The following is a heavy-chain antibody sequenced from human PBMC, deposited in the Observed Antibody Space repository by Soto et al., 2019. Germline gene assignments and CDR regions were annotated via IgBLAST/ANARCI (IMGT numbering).Heavy chain of an antibody. D-gene: IGHD2-15*01. CDR1: GYTFTSYG. Sequence: ASVKVSCKASGYTFTSYGISWVRQAPGQGLEWMGRISAYNGNTNYAQKLQGRVTMTTDTSTSTAYMELRSLRSDDTAVYYCARNRRYCSGGSCYLNDAFDIWGQGTMVTVSS. CDR2: ISAYNGNT. J-gene: IGHJ3*02. CDR3: ARNRRYCSGGSCYLNDAFDI. V-gene: IGHV1-18*04.